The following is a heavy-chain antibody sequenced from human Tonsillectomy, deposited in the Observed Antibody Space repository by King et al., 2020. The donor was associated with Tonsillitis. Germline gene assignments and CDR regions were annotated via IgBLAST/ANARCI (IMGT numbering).Heavy chain of an antibody. V-gene: IGHV3-23*04. CDR2: ISGSGGRT. J-gene: IGHJ4*02. CDR1: GFTFSSYA. Sequence: VQLVESGGGFLQPGGSLRLSCAASGFTFSSYAMSWVRQGPGKGLEWVSAISGSGGRTYYADPVKGRFTISRDNSKNTLYLEMSSLRAEDTAVYYCAVATVVVVAARGYFDNWGQGTLVTVSS. D-gene: IGHD2-15*01. CDR3: AVATVVVVAARGYFDN.